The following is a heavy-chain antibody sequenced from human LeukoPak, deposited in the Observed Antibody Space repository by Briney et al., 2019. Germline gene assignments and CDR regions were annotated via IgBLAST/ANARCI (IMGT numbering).Heavy chain of an antibody. D-gene: IGHD3-22*01. CDR2: ISAYNGNT. V-gene: IGHV1-18*01. CDR3: ARVGQNYYDSSGYHYGMDV. J-gene: IGHJ6*02. Sequence: ASVKVSCKASGYTFTSYGISWVRQAPGQGLEWMGWISAYNGNTNYAQKLRGRVTMTTDTSTSTAYMELRSLRSDDTAVYYCARVGQNYYDSSGYHYGMDVWGQGTTVTVSS. CDR1: GYTFTSYG.